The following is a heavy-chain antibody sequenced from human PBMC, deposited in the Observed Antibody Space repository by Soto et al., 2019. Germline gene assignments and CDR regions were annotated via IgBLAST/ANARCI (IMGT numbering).Heavy chain of an antibody. Sequence: QVQLVESGGGVVQPGRSLRLSCAASGFTFSSYGMHWVRQAPGKGLEWVAVISYDGSNKYYADSVKGRFTISRDNSKNTLYLQMNSLRAEDTAVYYCAKDHDSGSYQAVRGYYYYGMDVWGQGTTVTVSS. CDR1: GFTFSSYG. CDR3: AKDHDSGSYQAVRGYYYYGMDV. V-gene: IGHV3-30*18. J-gene: IGHJ6*02. D-gene: IGHD1-26*01. CDR2: ISYDGSNK.